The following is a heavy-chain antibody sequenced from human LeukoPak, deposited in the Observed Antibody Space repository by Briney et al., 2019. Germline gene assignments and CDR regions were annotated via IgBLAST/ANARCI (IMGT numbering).Heavy chain of an antibody. V-gene: IGHV1-2*02. D-gene: IGHD6-19*01. Sequence: ASVKVSCKASGYTFTGYYMHWVRQAPGQGLEWMGWINPNSGGTNYAQKFQGRVTVTRDTSISTAYMELSRLRSDDTAVYYCARSGSSGARAHFQHWGQGTLVTVSS. CDR2: INPNSGGT. CDR3: ARSGSSGARAHFQH. J-gene: IGHJ1*01. CDR1: GYTFTGYY.